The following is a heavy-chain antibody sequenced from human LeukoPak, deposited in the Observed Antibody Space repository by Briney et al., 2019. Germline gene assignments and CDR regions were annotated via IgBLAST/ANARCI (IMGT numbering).Heavy chain of an antibody. CDR2: IIPIFGTA. D-gene: IGHD3-3*01. CDR3: ARDPTPLTIFGVVYYYYYMDV. Sequence: GSSVKVSCKASGGTFSSYAISWVRQAPGQGLEWMGGIIPIFGTANYAQKLQGRVTMTTDTSTSTAYMELRSLRSDDTAVYYCARDPTPLTIFGVVYYYYYMDVWGKGTTVTVSS. CDR1: GGTFSSYA. J-gene: IGHJ6*03. V-gene: IGHV1-69*05.